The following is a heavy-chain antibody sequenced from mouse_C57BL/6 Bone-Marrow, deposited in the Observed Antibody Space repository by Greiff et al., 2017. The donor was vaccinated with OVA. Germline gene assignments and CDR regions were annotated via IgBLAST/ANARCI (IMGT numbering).Heavy chain of an antibody. V-gene: IGHV1-5*01. CDR2: IYPGNSDT. CDR1: GYTFTSYW. CDR3: TRKELSIYYAMDY. J-gene: IGHJ4*01. Sequence: EVQLQESGTVLARPGASVKMSCKTSGYTFTSYWMHWVKQRPGQGLEWIGAIYPGNSDTSYNQKFKGKATLTAVTSASTAYMELSSLTNEDAAVYYCTRKELSIYYAMDYWGQGASVTVSS. D-gene: IGHD2-10*02.